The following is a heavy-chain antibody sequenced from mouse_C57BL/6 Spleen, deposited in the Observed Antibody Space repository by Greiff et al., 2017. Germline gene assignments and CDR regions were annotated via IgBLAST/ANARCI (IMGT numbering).Heavy chain of an antibody. D-gene: IGHD4-1*01. CDR3: TRMTGTEDYFDY. CDR2: IDPETGGT. V-gene: IGHV1-15*01. Sequence: VQLQQSGAELVRPGASVTLSCKASGYTFTDYEMHWVKQTPVHGLEWIGAIDPETGGTASNQKFKGKAILTADKSSRTAYIALRSLKSVDSAVYYCTRMTGTEDYFDYWGQGTTLTVSS. CDR1: GYTFTDYE. J-gene: IGHJ2*01.